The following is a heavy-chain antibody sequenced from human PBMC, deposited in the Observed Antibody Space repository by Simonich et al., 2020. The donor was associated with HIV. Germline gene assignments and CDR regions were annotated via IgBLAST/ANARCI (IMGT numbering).Heavy chain of an antibody. Sequence: QVQLVQSGSELKKPGASVNVSCKASGYPFTTHAMNWVRQAPGQGLKWMGWSNTNTGNPTYAQGFTGRFVFSLDTSVSTAYLQISSLKDEDTAVYYCVREVRSFDYWGQGTLVTVSS. V-gene: IGHV7-4-1*02. J-gene: IGHJ4*02. CDR1: GYPFTTHA. D-gene: IGHD4-17*01. CDR3: VREVRSFDY. CDR2: SNTNTGNP.